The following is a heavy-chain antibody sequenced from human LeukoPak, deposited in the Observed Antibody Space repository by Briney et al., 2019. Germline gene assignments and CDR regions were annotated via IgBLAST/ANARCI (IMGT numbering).Heavy chain of an antibody. Sequence: PGRSLRLSCAASGFTFSSYWMHWVRQAPGKGLVWVSRINSDGSSTSYADSVKGRFTISRDNAKNTLYLQMNSLRAEDTAVYYCARSMVRGVIDYWGQGTLVTVSS. D-gene: IGHD3-10*01. V-gene: IGHV3-74*01. J-gene: IGHJ4*02. CDR1: GFTFSSYW. CDR3: ARSMVRGVIDY. CDR2: INSDGSST.